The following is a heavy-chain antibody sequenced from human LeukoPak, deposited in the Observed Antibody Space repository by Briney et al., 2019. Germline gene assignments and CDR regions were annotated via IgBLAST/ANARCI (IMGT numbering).Heavy chain of an antibody. CDR1: GGTFSSYA. Sequence: SVKVSCKASGGTFSSYAISWVRQAPGRGLEWMGGIIPIFGTANYAQKFQGRVTITADESTSTAYMELSSLRSEDTAVYYCARASPYSYGYGYYYGMDVWGQGTTVTVSS. V-gene: IGHV1-69*01. D-gene: IGHD5-18*01. CDR3: ARASPYSYGYGYYYGMDV. CDR2: IIPIFGTA. J-gene: IGHJ6*02.